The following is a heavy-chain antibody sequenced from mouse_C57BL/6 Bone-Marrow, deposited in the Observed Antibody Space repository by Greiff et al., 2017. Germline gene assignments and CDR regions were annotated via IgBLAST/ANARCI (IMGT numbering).Heavy chain of an antibody. Sequence: QVQLKQPGAELVKPGASVKLSCKASGYTFTSYWMHWVKQRPGQGLEWIGMIHPNSGSTNYNEKFKSKATLTVDKSSSTAYMQLSSLTSEDSAVDYCSIDDGYSRWYFDVWGTGTTVIVSS. CDR3: SIDDGYSRWYFDV. CDR1: GYTFTSYW. J-gene: IGHJ1*03. V-gene: IGHV1-64*01. D-gene: IGHD2-3*01. CDR2: IHPNSGST.